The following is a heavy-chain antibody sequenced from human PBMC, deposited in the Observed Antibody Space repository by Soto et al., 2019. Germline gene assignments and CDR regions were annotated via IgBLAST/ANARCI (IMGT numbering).Heavy chain of an antibody. CDR1: GGSISSGGYS. J-gene: IGHJ5*02. CDR3: ASPTIAFYNWFDP. D-gene: IGHD3-3*02. V-gene: IGHV4-30-2*03. Sequence: SETLSLTCAVSGGSISSGGYSWSWIRQPPGKGLEWIGSIYYSGSTYYNPSLKSRVTISVDTSKNQFSLKLSSVTAADTAVYYCASPTIAFYNWFDPWGQGTLVTVSS. CDR2: IYYSGST.